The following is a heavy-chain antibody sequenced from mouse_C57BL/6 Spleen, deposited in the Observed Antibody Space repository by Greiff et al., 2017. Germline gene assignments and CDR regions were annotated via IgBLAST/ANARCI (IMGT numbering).Heavy chain of an antibody. CDR3: ARQGSNYGDWYFDV. V-gene: IGHV5-6*01. CDR1: GFTFSSYG. D-gene: IGHD2-5*01. J-gene: IGHJ1*03. Sequence: EVQLQQSGGDLVKPGGSLKLSCAASGFTFSSYGMSWVRQTPDKRLEWVATISSGGSYTYYPDSVKGRFTISRDNAKNTLYLQMSSLKSEDTAMYYCARQGSNYGDWYFDVWGTGTTVTVSS. CDR2: ISSGGSYT.